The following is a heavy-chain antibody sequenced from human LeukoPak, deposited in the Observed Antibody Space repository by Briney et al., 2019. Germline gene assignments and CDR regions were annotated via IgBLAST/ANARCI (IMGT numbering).Heavy chain of an antibody. Sequence: GGSLRLSCAASGFTFSSYAMSWVRQAPGKGLEWVSAISGSGGSTYYADSVKGRFTISRDNSENTLYLQMDSLRAEDTALYYCAKEPNKYSGYDYFDFWGQGTLVTVSS. V-gene: IGHV3-23*01. J-gene: IGHJ4*02. CDR2: ISGSGGST. CDR3: AKEPNKYSGYDYFDF. D-gene: IGHD5-12*01. CDR1: GFTFSSYA.